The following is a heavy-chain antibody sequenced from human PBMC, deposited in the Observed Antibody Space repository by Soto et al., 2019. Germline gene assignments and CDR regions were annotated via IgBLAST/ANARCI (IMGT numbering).Heavy chain of an antibody. J-gene: IGHJ6*03. D-gene: IGHD5-12*01. V-gene: IGHV3-15*01. CDR2: IKSKTDGGTT. CDR1: GFTFSNAW. Sequence: GGSLRLSCAASGFTFSNAWMSWVRQAPGKGLEWVGRIKSKTDGGTTDYAAPVKGRFTISRDDSKNTLYLQMNSLKTEDTAVYYCTTIRGYSGYETYYMDVWGKGTTVTVSS. CDR3: TTIRGYSGYETYYMDV.